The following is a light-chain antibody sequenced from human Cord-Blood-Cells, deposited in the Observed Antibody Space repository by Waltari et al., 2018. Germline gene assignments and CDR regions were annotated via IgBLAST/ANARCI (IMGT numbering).Light chain of an antibody. CDR2: DAS. J-gene: IGKJ1*01. CDR1: QSISSW. Sequence: DIQMTQSPSTLSASVGVRVTITCRASQSISSWLAWYQQKPGKAPKLLIYDASSLESGVPSRFSGSGSGTEFTLTISSLQPEDVATYYGQQYNSYSGTFGQGTKVEIK. CDR3: QQYNSYSGT. V-gene: IGKV1-5*01.